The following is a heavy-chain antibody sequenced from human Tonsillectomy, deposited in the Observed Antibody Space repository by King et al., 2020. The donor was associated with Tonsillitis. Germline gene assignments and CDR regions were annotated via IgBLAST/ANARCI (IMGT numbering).Heavy chain of an antibody. D-gene: IGHD5-18*01. CDR3: AKAESAMVLSAFDI. CDR2: ISYDGSTK. CDR1: GFTFSSYT. J-gene: IGHJ3*02. Sequence: VQLVESGGGVVQPGRSLRLSCAASGFTFSSYTMHWVRQAPGKGLEWVALISYDGSTKYYADSVKGRFTISRDNSKNTLYLQMNSLRAEDTDVYYCAKAESAMVLSAFDIGGQGTMVTVSS. V-gene: IGHV3-30*18.